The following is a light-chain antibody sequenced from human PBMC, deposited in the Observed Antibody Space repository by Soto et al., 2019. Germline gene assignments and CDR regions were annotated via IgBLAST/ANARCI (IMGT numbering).Light chain of an antibody. Sequence: EIVMTQSPATLSLSPGERAALSCRASQSINSELAWYQPKPSQPPRLLIYGASTRATGVPARFTCSESGSEFTLTISRLQSEDFAVYYCQQGHNWPLTFGQGTRVEI. J-gene: IGKJ2*01. CDR2: GAS. V-gene: IGKV3-15*01. CDR1: QSINSE. CDR3: QQGHNWPLT.